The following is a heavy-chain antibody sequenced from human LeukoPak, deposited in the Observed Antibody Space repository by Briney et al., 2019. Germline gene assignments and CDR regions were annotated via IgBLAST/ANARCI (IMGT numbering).Heavy chain of an antibody. CDR2: INTNTGNP. V-gene: IGHV7-4-1*02. CDR3: ARDPNYYDSSGYPD. CDR1: GYTFTSYA. D-gene: IGHD3-22*01. J-gene: IGHJ4*02. Sequence: ASVKVSCKASGYTFTSYAMNWVRQAPGQGLEWMGWINTNTGNPTYAQGFTGRFVFSLDTSVSTAYLQISSLKAEDTAVYYCARDPNYYDSSGYPDWGQGTLVTVSS.